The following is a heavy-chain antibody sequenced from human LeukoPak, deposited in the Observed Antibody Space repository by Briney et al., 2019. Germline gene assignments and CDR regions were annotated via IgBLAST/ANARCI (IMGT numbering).Heavy chain of an antibody. D-gene: IGHD4-17*01. CDR1: GFTFSSYG. CDR2: IRYDGSNK. V-gene: IGHV3-30*02. J-gene: IGHJ4*02. CDR3: AKDMLTTVTWDFDY. Sequence: GGSLRLSCAASGFTFSSYGMHWVRQAPGKGLEWVAFIRYDGSNKYYADSVKGRFTISRDNSKNTLYLQMNSLRAEDTAVYYRAKDMLTTVTWDFDYWGQGTLVTVSS.